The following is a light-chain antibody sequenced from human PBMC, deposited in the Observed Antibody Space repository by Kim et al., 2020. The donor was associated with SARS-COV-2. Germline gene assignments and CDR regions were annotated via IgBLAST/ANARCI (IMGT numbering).Light chain of an antibody. CDR3: QQYSSHWT. CDR2: DAS. CDR1: QGISGS. Sequence: GDRVTITCRASQGISGSMAWYQQKPGTAPKLLIYDASSLESGVPSRFSGSGSGTEFTLTISSLQPDDCATYYCQQYSSHWTFGQGTKVDIK. J-gene: IGKJ1*01. V-gene: IGKV1-5*01.